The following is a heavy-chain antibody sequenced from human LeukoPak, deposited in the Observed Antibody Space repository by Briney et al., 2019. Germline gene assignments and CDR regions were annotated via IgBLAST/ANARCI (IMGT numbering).Heavy chain of an antibody. D-gene: IGHD3-22*01. Sequence: SQTLSLTCAISGDSVSSNSAAWNWIRQSPSRGLEWLGRTYYRSKWYNDYAVSVKSRVTIKPDTSKNQFSLQLNSVTPEDTAVYYCARVDYDSSSYYYAFDYWGQGTLVTVSS. J-gene: IGHJ4*02. CDR2: TYYRSKWYN. CDR3: ARVDYDSSSYYYAFDY. CDR1: GDSVSSNSAA. V-gene: IGHV6-1*01.